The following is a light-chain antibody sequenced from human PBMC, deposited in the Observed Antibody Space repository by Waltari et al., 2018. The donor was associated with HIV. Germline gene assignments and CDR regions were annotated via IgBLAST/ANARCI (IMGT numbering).Light chain of an antibody. CDR2: DAS. Sequence: EIVMTQSPATLSVSPGERATLSCRASQSVSSNVAWYQQKPGQAPRLLIYDASTRATGVPARFSGSGSGTEFTLIISSLQSEDFAVYYCQQYTNRPPRTFGQGTKVEVK. CDR3: QQYTNRPPRT. CDR1: QSVSSN. J-gene: IGKJ1*01. V-gene: IGKV3-15*01.